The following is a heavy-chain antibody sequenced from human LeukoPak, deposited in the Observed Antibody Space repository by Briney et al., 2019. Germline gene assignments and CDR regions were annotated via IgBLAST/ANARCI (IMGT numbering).Heavy chain of an antibody. D-gene: IGHD3-10*01. V-gene: IGHV3-48*01. CDR2: ISSSSSTI. J-gene: IGHJ4*02. CDR1: GFTFSSYS. CDR3: ARGASRFGELLPY. Sequence: GGSLRLSCAASGFTFSSYSMNWVRQAPGKGLGWVSYISSSSSTIYYADSVKGRFTISRDNAKNSLYLQMNSLRAEDTAVYYCARGASRFGELLPYWGQGTLVTVSS.